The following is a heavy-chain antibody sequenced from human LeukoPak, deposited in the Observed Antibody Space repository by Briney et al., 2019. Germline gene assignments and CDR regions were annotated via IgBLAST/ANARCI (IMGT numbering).Heavy chain of an antibody. J-gene: IGHJ4*02. V-gene: IGHV3-30*14. CDR3: ARRAGAYSHPYDY. D-gene: IGHD4/OR15-4a*01. CDR1: GFTFSSYA. Sequence: GGSLRLSCAASGFTFSSYAMHWVRQAPGKGLEWVAVISYDGSNKYYADSVKGRFTISRDNSKNTLYLQMNSLRAENTAVYYCARRAGAYSHPYDYWGQGTLVTVSS. CDR2: ISYDGSNK.